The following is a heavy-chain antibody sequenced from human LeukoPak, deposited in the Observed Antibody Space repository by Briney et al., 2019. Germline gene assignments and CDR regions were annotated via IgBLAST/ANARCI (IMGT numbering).Heavy chain of an antibody. J-gene: IGHJ4*02. V-gene: IGHV3-74*01. Sequence: GGSLRLSCAASGFTFSSYWMNWVRQAPGKGLVWVSRISSDGSSTNYADSVKGRFTISRDNAKDTLHLQMNSLRAEDTAVYYCASSDNLDFWGQGTLVTVSS. D-gene: IGHD1-1*01. CDR2: ISSDGSST. CDR3: ASSDNLDF. CDR1: GFTFSSYW.